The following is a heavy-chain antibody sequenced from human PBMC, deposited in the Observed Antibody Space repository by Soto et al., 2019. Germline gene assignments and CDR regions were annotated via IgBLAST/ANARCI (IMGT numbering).Heavy chain of an antibody. J-gene: IGHJ4*02. Sequence: QVQLVQSGAEVKKPGSSVKVSCKVSGATFRTNPIAWVRQAPGQGLEWMGGIVPMSGTPKYAQKFQGRVTIIADETTSTAYRGLRTLSYGDTAIYYFARKGGGDCPGGGCFSLDFWGQGTLITVSS. CDR1: GATFRTNP. CDR3: ARKGGGDCPGGGCFSLDF. V-gene: IGHV1-69*01. CDR2: IVPMSGTP. D-gene: IGHD2-15*01.